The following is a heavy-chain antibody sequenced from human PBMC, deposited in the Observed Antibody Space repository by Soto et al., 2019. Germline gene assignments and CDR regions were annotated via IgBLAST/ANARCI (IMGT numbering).Heavy chain of an antibody. CDR2: IIPIFGTA. D-gene: IGHD5-18*01. J-gene: IGHJ6*02. V-gene: IGHV1-69*13. CDR3: ASPAQGGYSYGRYYYYGMDV. CDR1: GGTFSSYA. Sequence: GASVKVSCKASGGTFSSYAISWVRQAPGQGLEWMGGIIPIFGTANYAQKFQGRVTITADESTSTAYMELSSLRSEDTAVYYCASPAQGGYSYGRYYYYGMDVWGQGTTVTVSS.